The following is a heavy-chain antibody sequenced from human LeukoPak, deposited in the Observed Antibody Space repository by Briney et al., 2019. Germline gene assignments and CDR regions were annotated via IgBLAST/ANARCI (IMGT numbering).Heavy chain of an antibody. V-gene: IGHV1-2*02. J-gene: IGHJ4*02. Sequence: ASVKVSCTAFGYTFTGYYMHWVRQAPGQGLEWMGWINPNSGGTNYAQKFHGRVTMTRDTSISTAYMELSRLRSDDTAVYYCARENSGSSGFDYWGQGTLVTVSS. CDR3: ARENSGSSGFDY. CDR1: GYTFTGYY. D-gene: IGHD1-26*01. CDR2: INPNSGGT.